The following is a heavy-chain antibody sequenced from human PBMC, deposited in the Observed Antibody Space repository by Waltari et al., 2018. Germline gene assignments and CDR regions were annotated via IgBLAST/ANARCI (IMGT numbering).Heavy chain of an antibody. D-gene: IGHD3-9*01. CDR1: SGSFTGYH. V-gene: IGHV4-34*01. CDR2: INHSGNT. CDR3: ARGHPFTIVSPRYYYYYYMDV. J-gene: IGHJ6*03. Sequence: QVHLQQWGAGLLTPSETLSLTCGVYSGSFTGYHWNWIRQAPGKGLEWIGDINHSGNTDYNPSLESRVTISADTSKNQFSLHLTSVTAADTAVYYCARGHPFTIVSPRYYYYYYMDVWDKGTAVTVSS.